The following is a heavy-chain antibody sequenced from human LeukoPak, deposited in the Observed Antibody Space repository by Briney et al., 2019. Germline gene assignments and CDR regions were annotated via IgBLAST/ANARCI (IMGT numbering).Heavy chain of an antibody. CDR1: GYTFTSYG. J-gene: IGHJ5*02. D-gene: IGHD3-16*02. V-gene: IGHV1-18*01. CDR2: ISAYNGNT. Sequence: GASVKVSCKASGYTFTSYGISRVRQAPGQGLEWMGWISAYNGNTNYAQKLQGRVTMTTDTSTSTAYMKLRSLRSDDTAVYYCARNRGSYLGYWFDPWGQGTLVTVSS. CDR3: ARNRGSYLGYWFDP.